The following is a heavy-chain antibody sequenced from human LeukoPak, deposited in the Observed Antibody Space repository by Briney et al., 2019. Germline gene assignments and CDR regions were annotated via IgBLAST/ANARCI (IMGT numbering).Heavy chain of an antibody. D-gene: IGHD2-15*01. CDR1: GDSISSYY. CDR3: ARGNLYRSGGSCYSHYYYGMDV. CDR2: IYTSGST. Sequence: SETLSLTCTVSGDSISSYYWSWIRQPAGKGLEWIGRIYTSGSTNYNPSLKSRVTMSVDTSKNQFSLKLSSVTAADTAVYYCARGNLYRSGGSCYSHYYYGMDVWGQGTTVTVSS. J-gene: IGHJ6*02. V-gene: IGHV4-4*07.